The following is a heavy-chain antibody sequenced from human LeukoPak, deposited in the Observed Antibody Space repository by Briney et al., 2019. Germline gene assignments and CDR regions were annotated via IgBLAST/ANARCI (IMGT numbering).Heavy chain of an antibody. V-gene: IGHV3-23*01. D-gene: IGHD6-13*01. CDR3: AKDAAGPEY. CDR1: GLTFSSYS. CDR2: ISAGGGDT. Sequence: PGGSLRLSCVVSGLTFSSYSMSWVRQAPGKGLDWVSGISAGGGDTWYPDSVKGRFTISRDNSKNTLFLQMSSLRVEDTAMYYCAKDAAGPEYWGQGTLVTVSS. J-gene: IGHJ4*02.